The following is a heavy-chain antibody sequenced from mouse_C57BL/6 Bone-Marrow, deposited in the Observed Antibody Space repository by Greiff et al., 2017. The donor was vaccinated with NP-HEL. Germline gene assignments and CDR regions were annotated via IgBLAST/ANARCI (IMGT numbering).Heavy chain of an antibody. D-gene: IGHD1-1*01. CDR2: IDPENGDT. CDR1: GFNFKDDY. Sequence: VQLQQSGAELVRPGASVKLSCTASGFNFKDDYMHWVKQRPEQGLEWIGWIDPENGDTEYASKFQGKATITADTSSNTAYLQLSSLTSEDTAVYYCTTFTTVVDYYAMDYWGQGTSVTVSS. V-gene: IGHV14-4*01. CDR3: TTFTTVVDYYAMDY. J-gene: IGHJ4*01.